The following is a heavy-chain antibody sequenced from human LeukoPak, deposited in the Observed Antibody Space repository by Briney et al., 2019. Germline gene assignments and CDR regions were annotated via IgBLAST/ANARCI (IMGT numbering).Heavy chain of an antibody. J-gene: IGHJ4*02. V-gene: IGHV3-30*02. D-gene: IGHD6-13*01. Sequence: GGSLRLSCAASGFTFCSYGMHWVRQAPGKGLEWVAFIRYDGSNKYYADSVKGRFTISRDNSKNTLYLQMNSLRAEDTAVYYCAKDPRIAAAGTFDYWGQGTLVTVSS. CDR3: AKDPRIAAAGTFDY. CDR2: IRYDGSNK. CDR1: GFTFCSYG.